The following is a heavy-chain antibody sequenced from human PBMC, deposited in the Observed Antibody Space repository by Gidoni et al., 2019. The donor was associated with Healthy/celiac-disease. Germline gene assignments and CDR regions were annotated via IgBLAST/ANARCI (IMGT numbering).Heavy chain of an antibody. D-gene: IGHD6-19*01. Sequence: QVQLVESGGVVVQPGRSLRLSCAASGFTFSSYAMHWVRQAPGKGLEWVAVISYDGSNKYYADSVKGRFTISRDNSKNTLYLQMNSLRAEDTAVYYCARGQWLVYSRGDDYWGQGTLVTVSS. CDR3: ARGQWLVYSRGDDY. V-gene: IGHV3-30*04. J-gene: IGHJ4*02. CDR1: GFTFSSYA. CDR2: ISYDGSNK.